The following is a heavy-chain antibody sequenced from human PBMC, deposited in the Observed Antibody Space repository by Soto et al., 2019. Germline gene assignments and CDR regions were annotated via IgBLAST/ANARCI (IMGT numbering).Heavy chain of an antibody. Sequence: SETLSLTCSVSGYSISTVDYFWAWIRQPPGQALEYIGYIYKSTTTYYNPSFESRVAISLDTSKSQFSLTVTSVTAADTAVYFCARGRYCLTGRCFPNWFDSWGQGTLVTVSS. V-gene: IGHV4-30-4*01. CDR3: ARGRYCLTGRCFPNWFDS. CDR1: GYSISTVDYF. J-gene: IGHJ5*01. CDR2: IYKSTTT. D-gene: IGHD2-15*01.